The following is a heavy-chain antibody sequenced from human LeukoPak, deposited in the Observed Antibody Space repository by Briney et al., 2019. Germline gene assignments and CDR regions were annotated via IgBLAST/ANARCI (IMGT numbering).Heavy chain of an antibody. J-gene: IGHJ4*02. CDR3: ARDRFTMVRGVIVLTN. D-gene: IGHD3-10*01. Sequence: ASVKVSCKASGYTFTGYYMHWVRQAPGQGLEWMGWINPNSGGTNYAQKFQGRVTMTRDTSISTAYMELSRLRSDDTAVCYCARDRFTMVRGVIVLTNWGQGTLVTVSS. CDR2: INPNSGGT. CDR1: GYTFTGYY. V-gene: IGHV1-2*02.